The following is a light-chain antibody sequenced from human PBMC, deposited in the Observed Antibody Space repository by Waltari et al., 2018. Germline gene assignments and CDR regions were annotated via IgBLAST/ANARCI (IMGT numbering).Light chain of an antibody. CDR3: QQYNNWLSLT. J-gene: IGKJ4*01. Sequence: EIVMTQSPATLSVSPGERATLSCRASQSVSSLAWYQQNPGQAPRLLIYGASTRATGIPARFSGSGSGTEFTLTISSLQSEDFAVYYCQQYNNWLSLTFGGGTKVEIK. CDR2: GAS. V-gene: IGKV3-15*01. CDR1: QSVSS.